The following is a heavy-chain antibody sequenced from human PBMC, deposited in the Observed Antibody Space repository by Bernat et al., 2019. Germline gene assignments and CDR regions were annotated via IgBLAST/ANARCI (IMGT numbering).Heavy chain of an antibody. V-gene: IGHV4-31*03. CDR1: GGSISSGGYY. J-gene: IGHJ4*02. Sequence: QVQLQASGPGLVKPSQTLSLTCTVSGGSISSGGYYWSWIRQHPGKGLEWIGYIYYSGSTYYNPSLKSRVTISVDTSKNQFSLKLSSVTAADTAVYYCARTRTDSVAGRNFDYWGQGTLVTVSS. D-gene: IGHD6-6*01. CDR3: ARTRTDSVAGRNFDY. CDR2: IYYSGST.